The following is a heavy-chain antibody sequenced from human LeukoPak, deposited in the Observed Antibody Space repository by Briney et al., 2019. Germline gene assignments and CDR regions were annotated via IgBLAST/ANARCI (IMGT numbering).Heavy chain of an antibody. D-gene: IGHD5-24*01. Sequence: SQTLSPTCAVYGASFSGYYWSWIRQPPGKGLEWIGEINHSGSTNYNPSLKSRSTISVNTPKNQFSLKRSSVTAATTAWNYLARRRSERWLQLRRYFDYWGQGTLVTVSS. CDR1: GASFSGYY. V-gene: IGHV4-34*01. J-gene: IGHJ4*02. CDR2: INHSGST. CDR3: ARRRSERWLQLRRYFDY.